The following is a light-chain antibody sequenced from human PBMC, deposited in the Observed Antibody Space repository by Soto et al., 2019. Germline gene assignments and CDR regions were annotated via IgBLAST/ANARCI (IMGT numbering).Light chain of an antibody. V-gene: IGLV2-14*01. CDR1: SSDIGSNNY. J-gene: IGLJ3*02. CDR2: EVS. Sequence: QSALTQPACVSGSHGQSITISCTGTSSDIGSNNYVSWFQQRPGKAPTLIIYEVSNRPSGVSTHFSGSKSGNTASLTISGLLPEDEAEYYCSSYTTTTRLFGGGTKLTVL. CDR3: SSYTTTTRL.